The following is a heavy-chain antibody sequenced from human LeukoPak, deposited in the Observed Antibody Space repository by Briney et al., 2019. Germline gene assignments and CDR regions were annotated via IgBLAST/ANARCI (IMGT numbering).Heavy chain of an antibody. V-gene: IGHV3-23*01. CDR2: ISASGGST. D-gene: IGHD2/OR15-2a*01. CDR1: GFTFNIYA. J-gene: IGHJ4*02. CDR3: AKVDTTTWYKARQIDY. Sequence: GGSLRLSCAASGFTFNIYAMSWVRQAPGRGLEWVSAISASGGSTYYADFVKGRFTISRDNSEKTLYLQMNSLRAEDTAVYYCAKVDTTTWYKARQIDYWGQGTLLTVSS.